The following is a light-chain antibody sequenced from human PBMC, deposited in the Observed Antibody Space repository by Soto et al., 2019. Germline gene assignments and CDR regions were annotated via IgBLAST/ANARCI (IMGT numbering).Light chain of an antibody. Sequence: EIVMTQSPATLPVSPGERATLSCRASQSVGSKLAWYQQKPGQAPRLFIYGASTRASGIPTRFRGSGSGTEFTLTISSLQSEDFAVYYCQQYNNWPRSSFGQGTKVEIK. J-gene: IGKJ1*01. CDR3: QQYNNWPRSS. V-gene: IGKV3-15*01. CDR1: QSVGSK. CDR2: GAS.